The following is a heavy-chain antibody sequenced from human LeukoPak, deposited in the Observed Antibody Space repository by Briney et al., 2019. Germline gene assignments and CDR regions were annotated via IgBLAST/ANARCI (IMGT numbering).Heavy chain of an antibody. V-gene: IGHV3-23*01. CDR3: AKDFIGGYYDYVWGSYHTY. CDR1: GFTFSSYA. Sequence: AGGSLRLSCAASGFTFSSYAMSWVRQAPGKGLEWVSAISGSGGSTYYADSVKGRFTISRDNSKNTLYPQMNSLRAEDTAVYYCAKDFIGGYYDYVWGSYHTYWGQGTLVTVSS. D-gene: IGHD3-16*02. J-gene: IGHJ4*02. CDR2: ISGSGGST.